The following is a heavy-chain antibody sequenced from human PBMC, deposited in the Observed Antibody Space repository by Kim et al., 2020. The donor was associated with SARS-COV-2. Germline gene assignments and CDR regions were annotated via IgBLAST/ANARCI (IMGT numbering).Heavy chain of an antibody. Sequence: GGSLRLSCAASGFSFSNYAMTWVRQAPGKGLEWVSAISGSGAGTYYADSVKGRSTISRDNSMNTLFLQLNSLRAQDTAVYFCAKNSRSLYYHFSFDSWGRGTLVTVSS. CDR1: GFSFSNYA. J-gene: IGHJ4*02. D-gene: IGHD3-3*02. CDR2: ISGSGAGT. V-gene: IGHV3-23*01. CDR3: AKNSRSLYYHFSFDS.